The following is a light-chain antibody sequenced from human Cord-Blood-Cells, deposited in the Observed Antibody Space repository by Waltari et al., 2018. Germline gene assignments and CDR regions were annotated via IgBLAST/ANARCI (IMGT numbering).Light chain of an antibody. CDR1: NIGSKS. CDR3: QVWDSSSDHVV. Sequence: SSVLTQPPSVSVAPGKTARITCGGNNIGSKSVTWYQQKPGQAPVLVIYYDSDRPSGIPERFSGSNSGNTATLTISRVEAGDEADYYCQVWDSSSDHVVFGGGTKLTVL. CDR2: YDS. V-gene: IGLV3-21*04. J-gene: IGLJ2*01.